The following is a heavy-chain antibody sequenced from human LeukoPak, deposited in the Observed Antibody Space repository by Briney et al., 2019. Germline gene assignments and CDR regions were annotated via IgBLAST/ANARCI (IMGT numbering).Heavy chain of an antibody. D-gene: IGHD3-10*01. CDR3: AKGPITMVRGVIEY. V-gene: IGHV3-21*04. CDR1: GFTFSSYS. CDR2: ISSSSSYI. J-gene: IGHJ4*02. Sequence: GGSLRLSCAASGFTFSSYSMNWVRQAPGKGLEWVSSISSSSSYIYYADSVKGRFTISRDNAKNSLYLQMNSLRAEDTAVYYCAKGPITMVRGVIEYWGQGTLVTVSA.